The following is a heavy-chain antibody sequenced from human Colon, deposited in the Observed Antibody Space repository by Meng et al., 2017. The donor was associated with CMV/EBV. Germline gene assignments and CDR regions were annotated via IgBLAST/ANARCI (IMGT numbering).Heavy chain of an antibody. D-gene: IGHD2-2*01. CDR1: GGSISSTNYY. Sequence: GSLRLSCTVSGGSISSTNYYWVWVRQPPGKGLEWIASVYYNGDTYYNPSLKSRVTVSADTSRNQFFLNLRSVTAADTAVYYCGRGGSVVVSLAHFDYWGQGNQVTVSS. J-gene: IGHJ4*02. CDR3: GRGGSVVVSLAHFDY. V-gene: IGHV4-39*01. CDR2: VYYNGDT.